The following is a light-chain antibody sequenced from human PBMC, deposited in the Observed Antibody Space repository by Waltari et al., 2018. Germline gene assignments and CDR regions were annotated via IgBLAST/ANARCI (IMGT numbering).Light chain of an antibody. J-gene: IGLJ2*01. Sequence: QSALTQPPSASGSPGQSVTISCTGTSSDVGGYTYVPWYPQHPGKAPKLMIYEVSKRPSGVPDRFSGSKSGNTASLTVSGLRAEDEADYYCSSYAGNNNVVFGGGTKLTVL. V-gene: IGLV2-8*01. CDR1: SSDVGGYTY. CDR3: SSYAGNNNVV. CDR2: EVS.